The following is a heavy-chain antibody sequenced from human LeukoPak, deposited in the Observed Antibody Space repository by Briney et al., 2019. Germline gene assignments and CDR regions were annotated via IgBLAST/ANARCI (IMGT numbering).Heavy chain of an antibody. Sequence: AEPLSLTCTVSGRPKRRYYWIWIPQPPGKALEGFGYINYSGSTDFYPSRKSRVTISVDTSKSQFSLNLSSVTAADTAVYYCARAGIVGATSYYNYYGMDVWGQGTTVTVSS. V-gene: IGHV4-59*01. CDR1: GRPKRRYY. CDR3: ARAGIVGATSYYNYYGMDV. J-gene: IGHJ6*02. CDR2: INYSGST. D-gene: IGHD1-26*01.